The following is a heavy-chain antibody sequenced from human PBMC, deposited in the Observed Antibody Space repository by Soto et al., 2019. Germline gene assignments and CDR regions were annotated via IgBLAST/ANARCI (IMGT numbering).Heavy chain of an antibody. CDR3: ARVEGSYFYYYMDV. Sequence: PSETLSLTCTVSGGSISSSSYYWGWIRQPPGKGLEWIGSIYYSGSTNYNPSLKSRVAISVDTSKNQFSLRLTSVTAADTAVYYCARVEGSYFYYYMDVWGKGTTVTVSS. J-gene: IGHJ6*03. V-gene: IGHV4-39*07. CDR1: GGSISSSSYY. CDR2: IYYSGST.